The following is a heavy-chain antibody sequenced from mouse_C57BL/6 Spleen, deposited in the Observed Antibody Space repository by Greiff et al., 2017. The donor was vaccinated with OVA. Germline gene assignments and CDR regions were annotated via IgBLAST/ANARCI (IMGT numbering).Heavy chain of an antibody. J-gene: IGHJ4*01. D-gene: IGHD2-3*01. CDR3: ARLDDGYYYAMDY. Sequence: QVQLQQPGAELVKPGASVKLSCKASGYTFTSYWMHWVKQRPGQGLAWIGMIHPNSGSTNYNEKFKSKATLTVDKSSSTAYMQLSSLTSEDSAVYYCARLDDGYYYAMDYWGQGTSVTVSS. CDR2: IHPNSGST. V-gene: IGHV1-64*01. CDR1: GYTFTSYW.